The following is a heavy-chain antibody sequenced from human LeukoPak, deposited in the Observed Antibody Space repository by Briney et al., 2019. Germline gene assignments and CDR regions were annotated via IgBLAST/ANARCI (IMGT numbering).Heavy chain of an antibody. CDR3: ARYSGSFTVGDY. CDR2: MNPNSGNT. V-gene: IGHV1-8*01. Sequence: GASVKVSCKASGYTFTSYDINLVRQATGQGLEWMGWMNPNSGNTGYAQKFQGRVTMTRNTSISTAYMELSSLRSEDTAVYYCARYSGSFTVGDYWGQGTLVTVSS. D-gene: IGHD1-26*01. J-gene: IGHJ4*02. CDR1: GYTFTSYD.